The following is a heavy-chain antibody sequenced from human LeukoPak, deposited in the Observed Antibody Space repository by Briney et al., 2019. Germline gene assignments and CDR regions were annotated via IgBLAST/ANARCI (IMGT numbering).Heavy chain of an antibody. Sequence: PGGSLRLSCAASGFTFYTYGMHWVRQAPGKGLEYVSGIGPDGSTTYYAKSVKGRFTIYRDNSKSMVYLQMGSLTADDMAVYYCARGAQLTDYWGQGTLVTVSS. J-gene: IGHJ4*02. CDR2: IGPDGSTT. D-gene: IGHD1-1*01. V-gene: IGHV3-64*01. CDR3: ARGAQLTDY. CDR1: GFTFYTYG.